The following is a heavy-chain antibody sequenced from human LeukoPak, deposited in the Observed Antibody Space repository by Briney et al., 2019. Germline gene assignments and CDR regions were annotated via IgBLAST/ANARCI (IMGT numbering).Heavy chain of an antibody. V-gene: IGHV4-59*01. D-gene: IGHD5-18*01. CDR1: GGSIGSYY. J-gene: IGHJ4*02. CDR3: ARVRSGYSYGPFDY. CDR2: IYYRGST. Sequence: KPSETLSLTCTVSGGSIGSYYWSWIRQPPGKGVEWIGYIYYRGSTNYNTSLKSRVTISIDTSKTQFSLKLSSVTAADTAVYYCARVRSGYSYGPFDYWGQGTLVTVSS.